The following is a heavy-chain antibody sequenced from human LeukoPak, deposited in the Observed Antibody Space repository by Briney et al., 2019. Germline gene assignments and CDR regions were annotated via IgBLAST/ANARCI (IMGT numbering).Heavy chain of an antibody. CDR2: VNPEDGKT. CDR3: ATDSYGDEDY. CDR1: GYRFSTYH. V-gene: IGHV1-69-2*01. D-gene: IGHD4/OR15-4a*01. J-gene: IGHJ4*02. Sequence: ASVTVSCKASGYRFSTYHMHWVKEAPGKGLEWVGSVNPEDGKTIYVEKFQGRVTITADTSTDTSYMELSGLRSDDTAIYYCATDSYGDEDYWGQGTLVTVSS.